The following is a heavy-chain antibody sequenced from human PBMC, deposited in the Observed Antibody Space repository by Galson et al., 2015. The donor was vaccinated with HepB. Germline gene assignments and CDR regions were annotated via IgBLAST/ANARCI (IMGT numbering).Heavy chain of an antibody. CDR3: ARLRWGLSDAFDI. Sequence: SVKVSCKASGYTFTSYAMHWVRQAPGQRLEWMGWINAGNGNTKYSRKFQGRVTIARDTSASTAYMELSSLRSEDTAVYYCARLRWGLSDAFDIWGQGTMVTVSS. CDR2: INAGNGNT. D-gene: IGHD1-26*01. CDR1: GYTFTSYA. V-gene: IGHV1-3*01. J-gene: IGHJ3*02.